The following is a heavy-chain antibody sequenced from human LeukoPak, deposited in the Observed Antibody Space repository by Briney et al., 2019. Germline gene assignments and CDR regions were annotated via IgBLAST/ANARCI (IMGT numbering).Heavy chain of an antibody. Sequence: SETLSLTCAVYGGSFSGYYWSWIRQPPGKGLEWIGEINHSGSTNYNPSLKSRVTISVDTSKNQFSLKLSSVTAADTAVYYCARVTGGSSSWYVGHWYFDLWGRGILVTVSS. CDR2: INHSGST. CDR1: GGSFSGYY. V-gene: IGHV4-34*01. D-gene: IGHD6-13*01. CDR3: ARVTGGSSSWYVGHWYFDL. J-gene: IGHJ2*01.